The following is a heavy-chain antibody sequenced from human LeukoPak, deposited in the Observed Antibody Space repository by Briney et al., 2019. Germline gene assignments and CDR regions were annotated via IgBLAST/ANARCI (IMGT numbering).Heavy chain of an antibody. CDR3: ARASSGWYFHYYYYMDV. Sequence: GGSLRLSCAASGFTFSSYWMSWVRQAPGKGLEWVANIKLDGSEKYYVDSVKGRFTISRDNAKNSLYLQMNSLRAEDTAVYYCARASSGWYFHYYYYMDVWGKGTTVTVSS. V-gene: IGHV3-7*04. J-gene: IGHJ6*03. CDR2: IKLDGSEK. D-gene: IGHD6-19*01. CDR1: GFTFSSYW.